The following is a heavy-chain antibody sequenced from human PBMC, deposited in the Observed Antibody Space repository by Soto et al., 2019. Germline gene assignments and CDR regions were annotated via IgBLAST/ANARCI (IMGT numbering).Heavy chain of an antibody. J-gene: IGHJ4*02. CDR1: GFTFSSYG. Sequence: VGSLRLSCAASGFTFSSYGMHWVRQAPGKGLEWVAVISYDGSNKYYADSVKGRFTISRDNSKNTLYLQMNSLRAEDTAVYYCAKDLQAAPVDYWGQGTLVTVS. D-gene: IGHD6-13*01. CDR2: ISYDGSNK. CDR3: AKDLQAAPVDY. V-gene: IGHV3-30*18.